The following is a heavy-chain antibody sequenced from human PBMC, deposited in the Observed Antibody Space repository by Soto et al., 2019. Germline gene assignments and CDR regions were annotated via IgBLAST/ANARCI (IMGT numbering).Heavy chain of an antibody. CDR3: ARDEGVYYYDSSGYPPRN. Sequence: ASVKVSCKASGYTFTSYGISWVRQAPGQGLEWMGWISAYNGNTNYAQKLQGRVTMTTDTSTSTAYMELRSLRSDDTAVYYCARDEGVYYYDSSGYPPRNWGQGTLVTVSS. V-gene: IGHV1-18*01. D-gene: IGHD3-22*01. CDR2: ISAYNGNT. J-gene: IGHJ4*02. CDR1: GYTFTSYG.